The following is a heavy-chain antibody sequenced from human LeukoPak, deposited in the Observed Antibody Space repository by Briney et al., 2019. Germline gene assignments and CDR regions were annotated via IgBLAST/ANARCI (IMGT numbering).Heavy chain of an antibody. D-gene: IGHD2-15*01. J-gene: IGHJ4*02. Sequence: GGSLRLSCAASGFTFSSYGMHWVRQAPGKGLEWVAVISYDGSNKYYADSVKGRFTISRDNSKNTLYLQMNSLRAEDTAVYYCARDQKVVVAATPDYWGQGILVTVSS. CDR3: ARDQKVVVAATPDY. CDR1: GFTFSSYG. CDR2: ISYDGSNK. V-gene: IGHV3-30*03.